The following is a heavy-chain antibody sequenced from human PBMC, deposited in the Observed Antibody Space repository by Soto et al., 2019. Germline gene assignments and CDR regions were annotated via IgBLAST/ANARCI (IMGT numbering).Heavy chain of an antibody. D-gene: IGHD2-21*02. V-gene: IGHV1-69*13. CDR1: GGTFSSYA. J-gene: IGHJ4*02. Sequence: VASVKVSCKASGGTFSSYAISWVRQAPGQGLEWMGGIIPIFGTANYAQKFQGRVTITADESTSTAYMELSSLRSEDTAVYYCASGGQRGACCGDDCRYWGQGTLVTVYS. CDR3: ASGGQRGACCGDDCRY. CDR2: IIPIFGTA.